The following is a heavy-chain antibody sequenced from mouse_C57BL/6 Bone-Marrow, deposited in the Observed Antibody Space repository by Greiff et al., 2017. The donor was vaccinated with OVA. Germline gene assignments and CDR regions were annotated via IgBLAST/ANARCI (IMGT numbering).Heavy chain of an antibody. CDR1: GYTFTSYW. Sequence: QVQLQQPGAELVKPGASVKMSCKASGYTFTSYWITWVKQRPGQGLEWIGDIYPGSGSTNYNEKFKSKATLTVDTSSSTAYMQLSSLTSEDSAVYYCARFWLRRRGYAMDYWGQGTSVTVSS. CDR2: IYPGSGST. J-gene: IGHJ4*01. CDR3: ARFWLRRRGYAMDY. D-gene: IGHD2-2*01. V-gene: IGHV1-55*01.